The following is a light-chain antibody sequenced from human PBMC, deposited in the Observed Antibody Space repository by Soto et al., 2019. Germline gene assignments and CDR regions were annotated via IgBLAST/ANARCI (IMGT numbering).Light chain of an antibody. CDR2: WAS. J-gene: IGKJ4*01. V-gene: IGKV4-1*01. Sequence: DIELTQSPDSLTVSLGEGATINCKSSQSLFYHSNNKNYLAWYQQKPSQPPKLLFYWASARESGVPDRFTASGSGTDFTLTIRSLQPEDVAVYYCQQYYRTPLTFGGGTKVEI. CDR3: QQYYRTPLT. CDR1: QSLFYHSNNKNY.